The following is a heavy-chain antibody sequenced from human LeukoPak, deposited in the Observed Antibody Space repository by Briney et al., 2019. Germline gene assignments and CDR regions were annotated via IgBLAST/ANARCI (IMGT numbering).Heavy chain of an antibody. CDR3: ARGYDSSGYYYIPFDP. Sequence: ASVKVSCKASGYTFTDYYMHWVRQAPGQGLEWMGRINPYSGGTNYAQKFQGRVTITADKSTSTAYMELSSLRSEDTAVYYCARGYDSSGYYYIPFDPWGQGTLVTVSS. CDR1: GYTFTDYY. D-gene: IGHD3-22*01. J-gene: IGHJ5*02. CDR2: INPYSGGT. V-gene: IGHV1-2*06.